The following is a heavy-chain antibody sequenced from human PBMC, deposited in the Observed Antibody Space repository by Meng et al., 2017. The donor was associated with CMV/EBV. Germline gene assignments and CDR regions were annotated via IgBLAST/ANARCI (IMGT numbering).Heavy chain of an antibody. CDR3: ARGGDSWYSDY. V-gene: IGHV1-69*12. D-gene: IGHD1-26*01. CDR2: IIPVFETA. CDR1: GGTFSTFA. Sequence: VQLVQSAAEVKQPGSSVNVSCKTSGGTFSTFAISWVRQAPGEGLEWMGGIIPVFETANYAERFQDRVTITADDSTTTAYMELSSLRADDTALYFCARGGDSWYSDYWGQGTLVTVSS. J-gene: IGHJ4*02.